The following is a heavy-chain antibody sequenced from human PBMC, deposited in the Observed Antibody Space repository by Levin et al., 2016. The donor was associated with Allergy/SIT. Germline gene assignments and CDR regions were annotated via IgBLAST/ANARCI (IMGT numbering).Heavy chain of an antibody. D-gene: IGHD2-15*01. CDR2: IYPGDSDT. CDR3: ARHVGPGYYGMDV. V-gene: IGHV5-51*01. Sequence: VRQMPGKGLEWMGIIYPGDSDTRYSPSFQGQVTISADKSISTAYLQWSSLKASDTAMYYCARHVGPGYYGMDVWGQGTTVTVSS. J-gene: IGHJ6*02.